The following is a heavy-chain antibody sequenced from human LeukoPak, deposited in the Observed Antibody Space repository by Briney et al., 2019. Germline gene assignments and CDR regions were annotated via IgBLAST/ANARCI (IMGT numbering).Heavy chain of an antibody. CDR3: AREVLGALTIQV. CDR1: GGSISSGGYY. J-gene: IGHJ6*04. Sequence: SQTLSLTCTVSGGSISSGGYYWSWIRQHPGKGLEWIGYIYYSGSTYYNPSLKSRVTISVDTSKNQFSLKLSSVTAADTAVYYCAREVLGALTIQVWGKGTTVTVSS. V-gene: IGHV4-31*03. D-gene: IGHD3-3*01. CDR2: IYYSGST.